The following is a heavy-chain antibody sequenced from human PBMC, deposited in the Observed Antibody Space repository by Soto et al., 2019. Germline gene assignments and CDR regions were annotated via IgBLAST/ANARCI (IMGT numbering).Heavy chain of an antibody. V-gene: IGHV1-69*12. CDR3: ARGPDYEGYFDY. Sequence: QVRLVQSGAEVKKPGSSVKVSCEASGGTFSNYAVGWVRQAPGLGLEWMGVIILPFGTPNYAQKFQGRVTIAADESMTTAYMELRGLRSEDTAVYYCARGPDYEGYFDYWGRGTLVTVSS. D-gene: IGHD3-22*01. CDR1: GGTFSNYA. J-gene: IGHJ4*02. CDR2: IILPFGTP.